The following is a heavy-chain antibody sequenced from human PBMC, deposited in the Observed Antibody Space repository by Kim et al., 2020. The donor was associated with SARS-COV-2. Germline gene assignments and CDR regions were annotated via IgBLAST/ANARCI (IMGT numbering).Heavy chain of an antibody. J-gene: IGHJ4*02. V-gene: IGHV3-30*02. Sequence: KGRFTHCRDNSKNTLYLQIHSLRAEDTAVYYCAKVGFYDSSGYPQASDYWGQGTLVTVSS. CDR3: AKVGFYDSSGYPQASDY. D-gene: IGHD3-22*01.